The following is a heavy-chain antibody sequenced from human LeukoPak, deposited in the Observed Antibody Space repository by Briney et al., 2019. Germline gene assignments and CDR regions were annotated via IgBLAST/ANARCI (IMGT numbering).Heavy chain of an antibody. V-gene: IGHV3-23*01. J-gene: IGHJ3*02. CDR2: ISGSGGST. Sequence: GGSLRLSCAASGFTFSSYGMHWVRQAPGKGLEWVSAISGSGGSTYYADSVKGRFTISRDNSKNTLYLQMNSLRAEDTAVYYCAKDWGPDVAFDIWGQGTMVTVSS. CDR1: GFTFSSYG. D-gene: IGHD3-16*01. CDR3: AKDWGPDVAFDI.